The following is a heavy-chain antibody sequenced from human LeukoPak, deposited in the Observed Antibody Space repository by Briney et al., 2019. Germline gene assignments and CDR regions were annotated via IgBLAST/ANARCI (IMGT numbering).Heavy chain of an antibody. J-gene: IGHJ1*01. CDR2: ISASGGST. CDR3: GTHPRQWSVPEYFQH. CDR1: GFTFSSYA. Sequence: PGGSLRLSCAASGFTFSSYAMTWVRQAPGKGLEWVSAISASGGSTHYADSVKGRFTISRDDSKNTLYLQMNSLRAEDTAVYYCGTHPRQWSVPEYFQHWGQGTLVSVSS. V-gene: IGHV3-23*01. D-gene: IGHD6-19*01.